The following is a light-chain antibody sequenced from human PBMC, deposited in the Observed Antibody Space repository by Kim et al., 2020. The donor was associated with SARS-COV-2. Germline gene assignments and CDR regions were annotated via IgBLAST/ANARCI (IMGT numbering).Light chain of an antibody. CDR2: GTS. CDR1: QGIGTS. CDR3: QQFKSFRPT. J-gene: IGKJ1*01. Sequence: AIQLAQSPSSLSASVGDRVTITCRASQGIGTSLAWYRQRPGKAPQLLMEGTSTLESGVPSGFTGSGSGTDFILTISSLQPEDFATYYCQQFKSFRPTFGQGTKVDIK. V-gene: IGKV1-13*02.